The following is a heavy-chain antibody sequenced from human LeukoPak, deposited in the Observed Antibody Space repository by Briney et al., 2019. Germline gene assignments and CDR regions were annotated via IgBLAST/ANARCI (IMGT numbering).Heavy chain of an antibody. CDR3: ARGGYSNYAEGVFDF. D-gene: IGHD4-11*01. CDR2: IYYDGRNK. J-gene: IGHJ4*02. CDR1: GFTFSSYA. V-gene: IGHV3-30*04. Sequence: GGSLRLSCAASGFTFSSYAMHWFRQAPGKGLEWVAVIYYDGRNKSYADSVKGRFTISRDNSKNTLYLKMNSLRVEDTAMYYCARGGYSNYAEGVFDFWGQGPLVTVSS.